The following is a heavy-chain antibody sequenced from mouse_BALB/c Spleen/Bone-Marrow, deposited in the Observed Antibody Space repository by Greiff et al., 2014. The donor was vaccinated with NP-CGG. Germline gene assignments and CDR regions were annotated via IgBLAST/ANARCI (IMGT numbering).Heavy chain of an antibody. CDR2: IYPSDSYT. CDR1: GYTFTSYW. V-gene: IGHV1-69*02. CDR3: TRGDYYGSSSFAY. J-gene: IGHJ3*01. Sequence: VQLVESGAELVRPGASVKLSCKASGYTFTSYWINWVKQRPGQGLEWIGNIYPSDSYTNYNQEFKDKATLTVDKSSSTAYMQLSSPTSEDSAVYYCTRGDYYGSSSFAYWGQGTLVTVSA. D-gene: IGHD1-1*01.